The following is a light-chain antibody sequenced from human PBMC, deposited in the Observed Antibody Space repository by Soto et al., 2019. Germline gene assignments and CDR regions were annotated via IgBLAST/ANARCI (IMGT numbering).Light chain of an antibody. J-gene: IGLJ1*01. CDR2: EGS. V-gene: IGLV2-23*01. CDR1: SRDVGSYNL. CDR3: CSYAGSSTYV. Sequence: QSVLTQPASVSGSPGQSITISCTGTSRDVGSYNLVSWYQQHPGKAPKLMIYEGSKRPSVVSNRFSGSKSGNTPSLTISGLKAEDEADYYCCSYAGSSTYVFGTGTKVTVL.